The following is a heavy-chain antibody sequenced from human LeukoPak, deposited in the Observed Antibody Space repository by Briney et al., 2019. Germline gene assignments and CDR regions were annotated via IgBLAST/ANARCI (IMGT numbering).Heavy chain of an antibody. D-gene: IGHD6-13*01. J-gene: IGHJ6*02. CDR1: GGSFSGYY. CDR3: AIRIAAAGLGRYYYGMDV. V-gene: IGHV4-34*01. CDR2: INHSGST. Sequence: PSETLSLTCAVYGGSFSGYYWSWIRQPPGKGLEWIGEINHSGSTNYNPSLKSRVTISVDTSKNPFSLKLSAVTAADTAVNYRAIRIAAAGLGRYYYGMDVWGQGTTVTVSS.